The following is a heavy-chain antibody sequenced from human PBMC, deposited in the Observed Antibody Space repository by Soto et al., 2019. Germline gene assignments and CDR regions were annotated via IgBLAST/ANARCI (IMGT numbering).Heavy chain of an antibody. D-gene: IGHD1-26*01. Sequence: PGGSLRLSWVASGFIFSSYAMSWVRQAPGKGLEWVSAFSGTTSSTYYADSVKGRFTISRDNSKNTLYLQMNSLKAEDTGVYYCAKGQKWELPFDYWGQGALVTVSS. CDR1: GFIFSSYA. V-gene: IGHV3-23*01. J-gene: IGHJ4*02. CDR2: FSGTTSST. CDR3: AKGQKWELPFDY.